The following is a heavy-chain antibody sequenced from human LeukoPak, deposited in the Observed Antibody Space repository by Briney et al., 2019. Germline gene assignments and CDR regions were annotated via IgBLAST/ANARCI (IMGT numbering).Heavy chain of an antibody. CDR2: ISSSSSYI. Sequence: GGSLRLSCAASGFTFSSYSMNWVRQAPGKGLEWVSSISSSSSYIYYADSVKGRFTISRDNAKNSLYLQMNSLRAEDTAMYYCARDYYYDSSGYYHDYWGQGTLVTVSS. D-gene: IGHD3-22*01. V-gene: IGHV3-21*01. CDR1: GFTFSSYS. CDR3: ARDYYYDSSGYYHDY. J-gene: IGHJ4*02.